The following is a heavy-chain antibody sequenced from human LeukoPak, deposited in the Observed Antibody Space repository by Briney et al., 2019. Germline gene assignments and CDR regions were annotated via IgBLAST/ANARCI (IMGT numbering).Heavy chain of an antibody. J-gene: IGHJ4*02. CDR1: GFTFSSYA. V-gene: IGHV3-23*01. D-gene: IGHD5-12*01. Sequence: GGSLRLSCTASGFTFSSYAMSWVRQAPGKGLEWVSAISGSGGSTYYADSVKGRFTISRDNSKNTLYLQMNSLRAEDTAVYYCAKVNGGYNSFDYWGQGTLVTVSS. CDR2: ISGSGGST. CDR3: AKVNGGYNSFDY.